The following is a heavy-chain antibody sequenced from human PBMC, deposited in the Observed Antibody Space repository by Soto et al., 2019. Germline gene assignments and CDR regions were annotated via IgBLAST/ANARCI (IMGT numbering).Heavy chain of an antibody. Sequence: ASVKVSCKASGYTFTSYAMHWVRQAPGQRLEWMGWINAGNGNTKYSQKFQGRVTITRDTSASTAYMELSSLRSEDTAVYYCARPSMSGGYVDYWGQGTLVTVSS. CDR3: ARPSMSGGYVDY. V-gene: IGHV1-3*01. D-gene: IGHD3-16*01. J-gene: IGHJ4*02. CDR2: INAGNGNT. CDR1: GYTFTSYA.